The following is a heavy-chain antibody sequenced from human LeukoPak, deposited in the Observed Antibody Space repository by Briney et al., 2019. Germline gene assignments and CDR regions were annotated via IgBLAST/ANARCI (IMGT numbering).Heavy chain of an antibody. J-gene: IGHJ4*02. CDR1: GGSFSGYY. CDR2: INHSGST. V-gene: IGHV4-34*01. D-gene: IGHD6-25*01. CDR3: ASVNSASADY. Sequence: SETLSLTCAVYGGSFSGYYWSWIRQPPGKGLEWIGEINHSGSTNYNPSLKGRVTISVDTSKNQFSLKLSSVTAADTAVYYCASVNSASADYWGQGTLVTVSS.